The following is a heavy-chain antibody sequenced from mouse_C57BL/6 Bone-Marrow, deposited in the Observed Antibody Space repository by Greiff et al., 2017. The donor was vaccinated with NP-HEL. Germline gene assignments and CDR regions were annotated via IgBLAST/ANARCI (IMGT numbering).Heavy chain of an antibody. Sequence: QVHVKQSGPELVKPGASVKISCKASGYAFSSSWMNWVKQRPGKGLEWIGRIYPGDGDTNYNGKFKGKATLTADKSSSTAYMQLSSLTSEDSAVYFCAAVYSSLWYFDVWGTGTTVTVSS. CDR2: IYPGDGDT. J-gene: IGHJ1*03. CDR1: GYAFSSSW. CDR3: AAVYSSLWYFDV. V-gene: IGHV1-82*01. D-gene: IGHD2-5*01.